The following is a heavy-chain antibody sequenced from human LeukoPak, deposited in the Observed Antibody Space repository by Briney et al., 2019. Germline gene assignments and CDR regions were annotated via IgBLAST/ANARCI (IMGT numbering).Heavy chain of an antibody. J-gene: IGHJ4*02. CDR2: YFDTGST. V-gene: IGHV4-59*11. CDR1: GASFESHY. Sequence: SETLSLTCNVSGASFESHYWTWIRQTPDKRLEWIGYYFDTGSTDYNPSLKSRVTMSVDRSKNQFFLSLKSVTAADTAVYYCVRTGWELLTTWGPGTPVTVFS. D-gene: IGHD4-23*01. CDR3: VRTGWELLTT.